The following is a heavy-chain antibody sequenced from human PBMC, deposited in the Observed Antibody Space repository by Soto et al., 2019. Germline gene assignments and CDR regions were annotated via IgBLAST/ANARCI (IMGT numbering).Heavy chain of an antibody. CDR1: GFTFSDHY. Sequence: EVQLVESGGGLVQPGGSLRLSCATSGFTFSDHYMDWVRQAPGKGLEWVGRIRKKVNSYTTEYAASVKGRFTISRDDSKKSLYLQMNSLKTEDTAFYYCARVATAYNYDDWGQGTLVTVSS. CDR2: IRKKVNSYTT. CDR3: ARVATAYNYDD. V-gene: IGHV3-72*01. J-gene: IGHJ4*02. D-gene: IGHD2-21*02.